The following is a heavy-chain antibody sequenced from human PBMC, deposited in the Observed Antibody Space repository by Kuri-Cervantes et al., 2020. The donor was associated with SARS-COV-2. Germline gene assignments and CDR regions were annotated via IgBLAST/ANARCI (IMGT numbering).Heavy chain of an antibody. J-gene: IGHJ3*02. CDR2: IYYCMST. Sequence: LRLSSTVSGGSISSGDYYWSWNLQPPGKGLEWTGYIYYCMSTYYNLSLKSRVTMSVDTSKNQFSLKMSSVTAADTAVYYCARDRHTNDDFWSAYHDFDIWGQGTMVTVSS. CDR3: ARDRHTNDDFWSAYHDFDI. D-gene: IGHD3-3*01. CDR1: GGSISSGDYY. V-gene: IGHV4-30-4*08.